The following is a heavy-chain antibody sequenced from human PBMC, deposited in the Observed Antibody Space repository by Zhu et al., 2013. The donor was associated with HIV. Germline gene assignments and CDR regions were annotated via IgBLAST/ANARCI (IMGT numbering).Heavy chain of an antibody. V-gene: IGHV1-69*06. CDR1: GGTFSSYA. J-gene: IGHJ6*02. D-gene: IGHD3-3*01. CDR3: ARRRGRITISSYYYYYGMDV. CDR2: IIPIFGTA. Sequence: QVQLVQSGAEVKKPGSSVKVSCKASGGTFSSYAISWVRQAPGQGLEWMGGIIPIFGTANYAQKFQGRVTITADKSTSTAYMELSSLRSEDTAVYYCARRRGRITISSYYYYYGMDVWGQGTTVTVSS.